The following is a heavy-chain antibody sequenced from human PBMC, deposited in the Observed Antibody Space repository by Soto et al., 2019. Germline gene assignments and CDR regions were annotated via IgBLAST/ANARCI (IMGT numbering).Heavy chain of an antibody. CDR1: GYTFTNAW. D-gene: IGHD3-22*01. CDR2: IKSKTDGGTT. J-gene: IGHJ4*01. V-gene: IGHV3-15*07. CDR3: TTDSYSTIIIVRFDY. Sequence: PGGSLSLSFAASGYTFTNAWINWVRQAPGRGLEWVGRIKSKTDGGTTDYAEPVKGRFAISRDDSNNMVYLQMNSLKIEDTAVYYCTTDSYSTIIIVRFDYWGHGTLVTVSS.